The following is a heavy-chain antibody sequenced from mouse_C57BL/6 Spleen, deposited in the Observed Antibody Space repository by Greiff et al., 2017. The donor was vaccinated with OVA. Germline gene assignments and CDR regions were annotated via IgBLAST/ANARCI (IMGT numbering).Heavy chain of an antibody. V-gene: IGHV1-53*01. D-gene: IGHD1-1*01. CDR1: GYTFTSYW. CDR2: INPSNGGT. CDR3: AREGGDYYGSSDGWYFDV. Sequence: VQLHQPGTELVKPGASVKLSCKASGYTFTSYWMHWVKQRPGQGLEWIGNINPSNGGTNYNEKFKSKATLTVDNSSSTAYMQRSSLTSEDSAVYYCAREGGDYYGSSDGWYFDVWGTGTTVTVSS. J-gene: IGHJ1*03.